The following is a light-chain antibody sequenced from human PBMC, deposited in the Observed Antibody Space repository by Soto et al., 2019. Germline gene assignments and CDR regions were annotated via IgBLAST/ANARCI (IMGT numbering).Light chain of an antibody. CDR3: QRYNSNSLT. Sequence: DIQMTQSPSTLSASVGDRVTITCRASQNVDHWVAWYQQKPGKAPKFLIYDASNLRSVVPSRFSGRGSGTDFTLTISSLQPDDFATYYCQRYNSNSLTFGQGTMVE. J-gene: IGKJ1*01. CDR2: DAS. V-gene: IGKV1-5*01. CDR1: QNVDHW.